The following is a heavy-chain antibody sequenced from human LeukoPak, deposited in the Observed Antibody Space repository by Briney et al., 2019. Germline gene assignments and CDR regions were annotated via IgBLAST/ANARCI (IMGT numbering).Heavy chain of an antibody. CDR2: IYSSGST. CDR3: ARGIGEYRFDS. J-gene: IGHJ5*01. V-gene: IGHV4-31*03. D-gene: IGHD4-17*01. CDR1: GGSVRSGGYH. Sequence: SETLSLTCSVSGGSVRSGGYHWTWIRQYPGKGLEYIGYIYSSGSTFYNPSLKSRISISIETSMTRFSLKVSSVTAADTAVYYCARGIGEYRFDSWGQGTLVTVSS.